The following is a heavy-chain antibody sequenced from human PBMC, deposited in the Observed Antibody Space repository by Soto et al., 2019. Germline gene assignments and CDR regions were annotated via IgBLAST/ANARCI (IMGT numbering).Heavy chain of an antibody. D-gene: IGHD3-10*01. J-gene: IGHJ6*02. CDR3: AKEGGYYGSGSYSVGENYYGMDV. V-gene: IGHV3-30*18. CDR1: GFTFSSYG. Sequence: PGGSLRLSCAASGFTFSSYGMHWVRQAPGKGLEWVAVISYDGSNKYYADSVKGRFTISRDNSKNKLYLQMNSLRAEDTAVYYCAKEGGYYGSGSYSVGENYYGMDVWGQGTTVTVSS. CDR2: ISYDGSNK.